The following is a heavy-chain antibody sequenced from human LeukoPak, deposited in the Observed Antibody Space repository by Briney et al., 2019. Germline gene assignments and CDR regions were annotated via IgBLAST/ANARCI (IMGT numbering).Heavy chain of an antibody. Sequence: PGGSLRLSCAASGFTFSSYAMSWVRQAPGKGVEWVSSISGSGGSTYYADSVKGRFTISRDNSKHTLYLQMNSLRAEHTAVYYCARGEYGSGSYHIDYWGQETVVSVSS. D-gene: IGHD3-10*01. CDR2: ISGSGGST. CDR1: GFTFSSYA. CDR3: ARGEYGSGSYHIDY. J-gene: IGHJ4*02. V-gene: IGHV3-23*01.